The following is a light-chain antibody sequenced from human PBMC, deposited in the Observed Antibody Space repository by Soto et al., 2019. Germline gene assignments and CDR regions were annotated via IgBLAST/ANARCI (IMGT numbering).Light chain of an antibody. CDR2: EVH. Sequence: QSALTQPPSASGSPGQSVTISCTGTSSDVCGYKYVSWYQQHPGKAPKLMIFEVHKRPSGVPDRFSGSKSGNTASLTVSGLQAEDEADYYCSSYGGTNNLLFGGGTKLTVL. J-gene: IGLJ2*01. V-gene: IGLV2-8*01. CDR3: SSYGGTNNLL. CDR1: SSDVCGYKY.